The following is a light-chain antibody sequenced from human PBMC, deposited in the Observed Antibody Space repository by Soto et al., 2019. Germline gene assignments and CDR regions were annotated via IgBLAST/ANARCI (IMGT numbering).Light chain of an antibody. CDR2: GAS. V-gene: IGKV3-15*01. J-gene: IGKJ5*01. CDR1: QSVSSD. CDR3: QQYGDSPIT. Sequence: DIVVTQSPATLSVSPGERATLSCRASQSVSSDLAWYQQKPGQAPRLLIYGASTRATGVPDRSSGNGSGTDFTLTITRLEPEDFALYYCQQYGDSPITFGQGTRLEIK.